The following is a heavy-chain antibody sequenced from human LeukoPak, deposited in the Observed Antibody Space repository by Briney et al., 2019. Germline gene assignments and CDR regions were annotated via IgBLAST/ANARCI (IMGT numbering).Heavy chain of an antibody. V-gene: IGHV1-69*06. Sequence: SVKVSCKASGGTFSSYAISWVRQAPGQGLEWMGGTIPIFGTANYAQKFQGRVTITADKSTSTAYMELSSLRSEDTAVYYCARGGWRGVMPFDYWGQGTLVTVSS. CDR3: ARGGWRGVMPFDY. CDR2: TIPIFGTA. CDR1: GGTFSSYA. D-gene: IGHD3-16*01. J-gene: IGHJ4*02.